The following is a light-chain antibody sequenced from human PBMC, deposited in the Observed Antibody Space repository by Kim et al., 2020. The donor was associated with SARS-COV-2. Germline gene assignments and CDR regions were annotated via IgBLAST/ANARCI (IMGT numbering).Light chain of an antibody. CDR3: GTWDSSLSYV. V-gene: IGLV1-51*01. CDR1: SPNIGNNY. CDR2: DNN. Sequence: PGQKVHISYSGSSPNIGNNYVSWYQQLPGTAPKLLIYDNNKRPSGIPDRFSGSKSGTSATLGITGLQTGDEADYYCGTWDSSLSYVFGTGTKVTVL. J-gene: IGLJ1*01.